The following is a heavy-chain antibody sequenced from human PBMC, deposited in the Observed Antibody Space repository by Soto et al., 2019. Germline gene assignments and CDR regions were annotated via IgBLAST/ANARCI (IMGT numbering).Heavy chain of an antibody. D-gene: IGHD2-21*02. V-gene: IGHV4-34*01. CDR1: GGSFSCYY. CDR2: INHSGST. CDR3: ARRMVTKPFDY. J-gene: IGHJ4*02. Sequence: KPSETLSLTCAVYGGSFSCYYWSWIRQPPGKGLEWIGEINHSGSTNYNPSLKSRVTISVDTSKNQFSLKLSSVTAADTAVYYCARRMVTKPFDYWGQGTLVTVSS.